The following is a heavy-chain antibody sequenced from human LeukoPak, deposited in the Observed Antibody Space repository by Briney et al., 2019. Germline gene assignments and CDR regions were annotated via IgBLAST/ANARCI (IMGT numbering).Heavy chain of an antibody. CDR3: VGVALAAAGISY. V-gene: IGHV3-53*05. Sequence: GGSLRLSCAASGFSVSSSYMSWVRQAPGKGLEWVSVIYSDGGTYSADSVKGRFTISRDNSKNTLYLQMNSLRAEDTALYYCVGVALAAAGISYWGQGTLVTVSS. CDR2: IYSDGGT. J-gene: IGHJ4*02. D-gene: IGHD6-13*01. CDR1: GFSVSSSY.